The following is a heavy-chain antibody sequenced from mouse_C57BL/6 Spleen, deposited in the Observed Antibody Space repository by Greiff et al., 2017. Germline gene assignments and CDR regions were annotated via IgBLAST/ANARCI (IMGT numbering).Heavy chain of an antibody. Sequence: VQLQQSGPELVKPGASVKLSCKASGYAFSSSWMNWVKQRPGKGLEWIGRIYPGDGDTNYNGKFKGKATLTADKSSSTAYMQLSSLTSEDSAVXFCARAKGYDCYPDYWGQGTTLTVSS. CDR1: GYAFSSSW. D-gene: IGHD2-3*01. J-gene: IGHJ2*01. CDR3: ARAKGYDCYPDY. V-gene: IGHV1-82*01. CDR2: IYPGDGDT.